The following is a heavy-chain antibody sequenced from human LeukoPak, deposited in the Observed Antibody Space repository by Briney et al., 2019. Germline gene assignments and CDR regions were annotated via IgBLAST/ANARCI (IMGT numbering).Heavy chain of an antibody. V-gene: IGHV3-53*01. CDR1: GFTVSSNY. J-gene: IGHJ5*02. D-gene: IGHD4-23*01. Sequence: GGSLRLSCAASGFTVSSNYMSWVRQAPGKGLEWVSVIYSGGSTYYADSVKGRFTISRDNSKNTLYLQMNSLRAEDTAVYYCASDYGGNSDRFDPWGQGTLVTVSS. CDR2: IYSGGST. CDR3: ASDYGGNSDRFDP.